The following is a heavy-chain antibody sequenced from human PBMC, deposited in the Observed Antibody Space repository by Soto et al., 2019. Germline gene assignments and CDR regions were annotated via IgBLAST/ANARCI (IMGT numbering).Heavy chain of an antibody. D-gene: IGHD2-2*03. CDR3: ARVDNRQMPFTGVAFDY. CDR2: ISDTGRTI. Sequence: QVQLVESGGGRVKPGGSLRVSCAASGFTLSDYYMSWVRQAPGKGLEWVSYISDTGRTIYYADSVRGRFTVSRDNAKNALFLQINSLRAEDTAVYYCARVDNRQMPFTGVAFDYWGQGTPVTVS. J-gene: IGHJ4*02. CDR1: GFTLSDYY. V-gene: IGHV3-11*01.